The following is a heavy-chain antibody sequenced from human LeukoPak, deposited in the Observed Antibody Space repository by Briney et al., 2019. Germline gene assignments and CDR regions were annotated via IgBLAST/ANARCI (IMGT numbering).Heavy chain of an antibody. D-gene: IGHD3-10*01. Sequence: SETLSLTCTVSGGSISSSSYYWGWIRQPPGKGLEWIGSIYYSGSTYYNPSLKSRVTISVDTSKNQFSLKLSSVTAADTAVYYCARQSRPDYYGSSAFDYWGQGTLVTVSS. CDR1: GGSISSSSYY. V-gene: IGHV4-39*01. CDR2: IYYSGST. J-gene: IGHJ4*02. CDR3: ARQSRPDYYGSSAFDY.